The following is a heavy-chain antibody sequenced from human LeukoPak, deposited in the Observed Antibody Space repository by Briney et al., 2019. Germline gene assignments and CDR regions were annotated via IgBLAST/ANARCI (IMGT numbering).Heavy chain of an antibody. CDR1: GFTLNNYA. Sequence: GGSLRLSCAASGFTLNNYAMSWVRQAPGKGLEWVSVIYSGGSTYYADSVKGRFTISRDNSNNTLYLQMNSLRAEDTAVYYCARTMVPKYWGQGTLVTVSS. D-gene: IGHD3-10*01. J-gene: IGHJ4*02. CDR2: IYSGGST. V-gene: IGHV3-53*01. CDR3: ARTMVPKY.